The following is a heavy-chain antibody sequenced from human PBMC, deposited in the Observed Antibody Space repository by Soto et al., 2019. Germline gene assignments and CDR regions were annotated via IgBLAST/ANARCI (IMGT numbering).Heavy chain of an antibody. CDR3: ARDWRFDP. CDR1: GGSFSGYQ. V-gene: IGHV4-34*01. CDR2: INHSGTT. D-gene: IGHD1-1*01. J-gene: IGHJ5*02. Sequence: PSETLSLTCGVYGGSFSGYQWNWIRQSPGQGLEWIGEINHSGTTKYNPSLGSRINLSVDTSKKQFSLKMFSVTAADTAIYYCARDWRFDPWGQGTQVTVSS.